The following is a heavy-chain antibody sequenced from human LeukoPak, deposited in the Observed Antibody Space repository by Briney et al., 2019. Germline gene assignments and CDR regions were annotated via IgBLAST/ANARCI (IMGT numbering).Heavy chain of an antibody. J-gene: IGHJ4*02. D-gene: IGHD3-16*01. CDR2: INEDATTI. CDR3: VRDLILVWTPGDDFDF. CDR1: GFAFSAYW. V-gene: IGHV3-74*01. Sequence: GGSLRLSCAASGFAFSAYWMHRVRQAPGKGLEWVSRINEDATTITYADSVKGRFIISRDNSKKSLYLQMNNLRAEDTAVYYCVRDLILVWTPGDDFDFWGQGTLVIVSS.